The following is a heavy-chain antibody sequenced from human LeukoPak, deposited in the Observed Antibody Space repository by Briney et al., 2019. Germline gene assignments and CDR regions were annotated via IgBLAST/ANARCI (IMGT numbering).Heavy chain of an antibody. D-gene: IGHD6-19*01. J-gene: IGHJ4*02. CDR2: IGTAGNT. Sequence: GGSLRLSCAASGFTFSSHDMHWVRQPTGKGLEWVSVIGTAGNTYYTDSVKGRFTISRENAKNSLYLQMDNLRAEDTSVYYCARSKSYSSGWTDFDCWGQGTLVTVSS. CDR3: ARSKSYSSGWTDFDC. CDR1: GFTFSSHD. V-gene: IGHV3-13*01.